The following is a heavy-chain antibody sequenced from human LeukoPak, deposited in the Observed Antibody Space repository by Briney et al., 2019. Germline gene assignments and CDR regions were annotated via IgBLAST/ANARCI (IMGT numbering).Heavy chain of an antibody. Sequence: ASVKVSCKASGYTFTSYGISWVRQAPGQGLEWMGWISAYNGNTNYAQKFQGRVTMTRDTSISTAYMELSRLRSDDTAVYYCARDLGYCSSTSCPFDYWGQGTLVTVSS. CDR1: GYTFTSYG. CDR3: ARDLGYCSSTSCPFDY. D-gene: IGHD2-2*01. CDR2: ISAYNGNT. J-gene: IGHJ4*02. V-gene: IGHV1-18*01.